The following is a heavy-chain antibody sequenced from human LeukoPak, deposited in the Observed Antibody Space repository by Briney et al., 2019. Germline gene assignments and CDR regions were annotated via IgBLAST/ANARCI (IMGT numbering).Heavy chain of an antibody. CDR1: GGSITSYY. J-gene: IGHJ4*02. Sequence: SETLSLTCTVSGGSITSYYWSWIRQPPGKGLEWIGYSYYSGLTNYNPSLKSRVTISVDTSKNQFSLKLSSVTAADTAVYYCARTSITIFGVVIGGFDYWGQGTLVTVSS. CDR3: ARTSITIFGVVIGGFDY. D-gene: IGHD3-3*01. CDR2: SYYSGLT. V-gene: IGHV4-59*08.